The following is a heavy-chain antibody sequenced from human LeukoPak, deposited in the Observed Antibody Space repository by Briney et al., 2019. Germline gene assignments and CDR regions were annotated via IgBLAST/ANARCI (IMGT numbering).Heavy chain of an antibody. CDR2: INHSGST. CDR1: GGSFSGYC. D-gene: IGHD3-3*01. CDR3: ARLTYYDFWSGYLVGHYYFDY. J-gene: IGHJ4*02. V-gene: IGHV4-34*01. Sequence: SETLSLTCAVYGGSFSGYCWSWIRQPPGKGLEWIGEINHSGSTNYNPSLKSRVTISVDTSKNQFSLKLSSVTAADTAVYYCARLTYYDFWSGYLVGHYYFDYWGQGTLVTVSS.